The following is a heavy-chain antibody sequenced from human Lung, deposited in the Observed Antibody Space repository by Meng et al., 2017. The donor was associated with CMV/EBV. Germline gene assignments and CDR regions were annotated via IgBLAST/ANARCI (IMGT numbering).Heavy chain of an antibody. CDR2: IYSGGST. J-gene: IGHJ6*02. CDR1: GFTVSSNY. CDR3: ARNNCSSTSCYSLYYYGMEV. V-gene: IGHV3-53*01. Sequence: GESLKISCAASGFTVSSNYMSWVRQAPGKGLEWVSVIYSGGSTYYADSVKGRFTISRDNSKNTLYLQMNSLRAEDTAVYYCARNNCSSTSCYSLYYYGMEVWGQGTTVTVSS. D-gene: IGHD2-2*01.